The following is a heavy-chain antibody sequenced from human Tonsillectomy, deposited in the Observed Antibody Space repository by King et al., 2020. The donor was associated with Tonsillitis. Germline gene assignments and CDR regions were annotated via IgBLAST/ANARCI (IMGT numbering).Heavy chain of an antibody. CDR1: GGSISSSSYY. CDR3: ARESYSSGYYLFDY. CDR2: IYYSGST. J-gene: IGHJ4*02. D-gene: IGHD3-22*01. V-gene: IGHV4-39*07. Sequence: QLQESGPGLVKPSETLSLTCTVSGGSISSSSYYWGWIRQPPGKGLEWIGSIYYSGSTYYNPSLKSRVTISVDTSKNQFSLKLSSVTAADTAVYYCARESYSSGYYLFDYWGQGTLVTVSS.